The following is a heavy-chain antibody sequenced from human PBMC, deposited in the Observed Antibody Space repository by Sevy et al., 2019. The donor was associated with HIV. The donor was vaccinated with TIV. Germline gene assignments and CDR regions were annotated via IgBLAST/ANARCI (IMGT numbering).Heavy chain of an antibody. CDR3: ARDDYDSTAPDC. Sequence: GGYLRLSCAASGFTFNTYAMHWVRQAPGKGLEWVAVIWHDGSNKLYADSVKGRFSISRDNSKKIVYLQMNSLRADDTAVYYCARDDYDSTAPDCWGQGTLVTVSS. J-gene: IGHJ4*01. D-gene: IGHD3-22*01. V-gene: IGHV3-33*01. CDR2: IWHDGSNK. CDR1: GFTFNTYA.